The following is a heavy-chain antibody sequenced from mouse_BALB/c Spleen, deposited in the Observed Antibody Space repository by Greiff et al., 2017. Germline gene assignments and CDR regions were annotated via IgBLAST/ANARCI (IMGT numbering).Heavy chain of an antibody. CDR3: AREDYYGSSPSFAY. Sequence: EVQGVESGGGLVQPGGSLRLSCATSGFTFTDYYMSWVRQPPGKALEWLGFIRNKANGYTTEYSASVKGRFTISRDNSQSILYLQMNTLRAEDSATYYCAREDYYGSSPSFAYWGQGTLVTVSA. J-gene: IGHJ3*01. D-gene: IGHD1-1*01. CDR1: GFTFTDYY. CDR2: IRNKANGYTT. V-gene: IGHV7-3*02.